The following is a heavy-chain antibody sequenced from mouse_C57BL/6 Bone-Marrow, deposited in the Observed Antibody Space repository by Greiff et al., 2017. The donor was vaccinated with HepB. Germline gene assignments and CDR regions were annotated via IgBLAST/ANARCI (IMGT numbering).Heavy chain of an antibody. J-gene: IGHJ2*01. CDR1: GFTFSDYG. D-gene: IGHD4-1*01. V-gene: IGHV5-17*01. CDR2: ISSGSSTI. Sequence: EVKVVESGGGLVKPGGSLKLSCAASGFTFSDYGMHWVRQAPEKGLEWVAYISSGSSTIYYADTVKGRFTISRDNAKNTLFLQMTSLRSEDTAMYYCARPGTGGYFDYWGQGTTLTVSS. CDR3: ARPGTGGYFDY.